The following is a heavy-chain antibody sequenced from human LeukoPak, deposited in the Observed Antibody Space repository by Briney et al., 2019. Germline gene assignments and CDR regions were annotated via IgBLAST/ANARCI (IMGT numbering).Heavy chain of an antibody. CDR3: ARDLSGQQEY. D-gene: IGHD6-13*01. V-gene: IGHV1-3*01. Sequence: ASVKVSCTASGYTFTSYAMHWVRQAPGQRLEWLGWINAGNGNTKYSQKFQGRVTITRDTSASTAYMELSSLRSEDTAVYYCARDLSGQQEYWGQGTLVTVSS. J-gene: IGHJ4*02. CDR2: INAGNGNT. CDR1: GYTFTSYA.